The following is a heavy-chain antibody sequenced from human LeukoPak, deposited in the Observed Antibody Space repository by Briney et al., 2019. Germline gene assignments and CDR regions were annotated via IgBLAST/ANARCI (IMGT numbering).Heavy chain of an antibody. CDR2: MNPSNGNT. CDR3: ARGSSEEMATIAY. CDR1: GYTFTSYA. V-gene: IGHV1-8*01. Sequence: VASVKVSCKASGYTFTSYAINWVRQATGQGLEWMGWMNPSNGNTGFAQKFQGRLTMTRNTSISTAYMELSSLRSEDTAVYFCARGSSEEMATIAYWGQGTLVTVSS. D-gene: IGHD5-24*01. J-gene: IGHJ4*02.